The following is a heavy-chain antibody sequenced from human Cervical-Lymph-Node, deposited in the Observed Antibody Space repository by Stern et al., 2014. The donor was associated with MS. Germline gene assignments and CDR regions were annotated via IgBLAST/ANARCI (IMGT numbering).Heavy chain of an antibody. CDR3: ARAPKYGMDV. Sequence: VQLLESGGGLVKPGGSLRLSCAASGFTFSDYYMSWIRQAPGKGLEWVSCISSSSSYTNYADSVKGRFTISRDNAKNSLYLQMNSLRAEDTAVYYCARAPKYGMDVWGQGTTVTVSS. CDR2: ISSSSSYT. J-gene: IGHJ6*02. V-gene: IGHV3-11*06. CDR1: GFTFSDYY.